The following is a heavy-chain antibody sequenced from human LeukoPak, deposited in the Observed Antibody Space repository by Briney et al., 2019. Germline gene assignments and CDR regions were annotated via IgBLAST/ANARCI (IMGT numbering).Heavy chain of an antibody. Sequence: GGSLRLSCAASGFTSSGYAMTWVRQAPGKGLEWVSGITTSGGSTYYADSVKGRFTISRDNSKNTLYLQMNSLRAEDTAVYYCAKGYFYFDDWGQGTLVTVSS. CDR1: GFTSSGYA. CDR3: AKGYFYFDD. D-gene: IGHD1-14*01. J-gene: IGHJ4*02. CDR2: ITTSGGST. V-gene: IGHV3-23*01.